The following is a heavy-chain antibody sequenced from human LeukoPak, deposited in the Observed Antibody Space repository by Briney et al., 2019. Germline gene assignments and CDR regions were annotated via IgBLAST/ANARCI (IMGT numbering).Heavy chain of an antibody. CDR2: ISSISSYI. D-gene: IGHD6-13*01. J-gene: IGHJ6*03. Sequence: GGSLRLSCAASRFTFSSYGMHWVRQAPGKGLEWVSSISSISSYIYYADSVKGRFTISRDNAKNSLYLQMNSLRVEDTAVYYCARSPGAAAGTWYYYYMDVWGKGTTVTVSS. CDR3: ARSPGAAAGTWYYYYMDV. CDR1: RFTFSSYG. V-gene: IGHV3-21*01.